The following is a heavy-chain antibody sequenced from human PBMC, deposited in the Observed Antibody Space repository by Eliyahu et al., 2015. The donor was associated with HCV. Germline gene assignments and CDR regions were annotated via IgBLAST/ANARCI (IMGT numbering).Heavy chain of an antibody. V-gene: IGHV5-51*01. CDR2: IYPGDSDT. Sequence: IGWVRQMPGKGLEWMGIIYPGDSDTRYSPSFQGQVTISADKSISTAYLQWSSLKASDTAMYYCARQINSPGSKLRGYFDYWGQGTLVTVSS. J-gene: IGHJ4*02. D-gene: IGHD3-3*01. CDR3: ARQINSPGSKLRGYFDY.